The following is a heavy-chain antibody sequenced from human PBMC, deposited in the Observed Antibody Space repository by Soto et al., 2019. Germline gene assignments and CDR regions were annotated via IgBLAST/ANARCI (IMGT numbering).Heavy chain of an antibody. CDR1: GGSISNADFY. Sequence: QVQLQESGPGLVEASQTLSLTCTVSGGSISNADFYWSWIRQPPGKGLEWIGYIYYSKITFYSPSLKGRICISIDTSKNQFSLKLSSVTSADAAVYYCARADVTRYFGMDVWGQGTTVTASS. D-gene: IGHD3-16*01. CDR2: IYYSKIT. V-gene: IGHV4-30-4*01. CDR3: ARADVTRYFGMDV. J-gene: IGHJ6*02.